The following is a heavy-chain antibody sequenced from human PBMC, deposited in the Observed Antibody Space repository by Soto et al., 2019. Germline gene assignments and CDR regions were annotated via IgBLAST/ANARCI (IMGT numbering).Heavy chain of an antibody. V-gene: IGHV3-48*02. Sequence: EVQLVESGGGLIQRGGSLRLSCAASGFTFGHYSMNWVRQAPGKGPEWVSYISSDNRTINYADSVKGRFIITRDSAKKSLYLQMHSLRDEDAAVYYCAREGWPLLQSGMDVWGQGTTVTVSS. CDR3: AREGWPLLQSGMDV. CDR1: GFTFGHYS. CDR2: ISSDNRTI. D-gene: IGHD2-15*01. J-gene: IGHJ6*02.